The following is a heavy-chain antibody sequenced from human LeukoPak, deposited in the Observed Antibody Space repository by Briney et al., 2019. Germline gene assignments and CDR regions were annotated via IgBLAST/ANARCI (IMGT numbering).Heavy chain of an antibody. CDR2: INHSGST. J-gene: IGHJ6*02. D-gene: IGHD1-26*01. V-gene: IGHV4-34*01. CDR1: GGSFSGYY. Sequence: PSETLSLTCAVYGGSFSGYYWSWIRQPPGKGLEWIGEINHSGSTNYNPSLKSRVTISVDTSKNQFSLKLSSVTAADTAVYYCARSAGATSYYYGMDVWGQGTTVTVSS. CDR3: ARSAGATSYYYGMDV.